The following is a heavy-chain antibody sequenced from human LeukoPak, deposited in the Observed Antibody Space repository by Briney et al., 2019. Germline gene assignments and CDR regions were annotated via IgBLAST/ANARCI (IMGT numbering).Heavy chain of an antibody. D-gene: IGHD2-15*01. Sequence: SETLSLTCTVSGYSISSGYYWGWIRQPPGKGLEWIGSIYHSGSTYYNPSLKSRVTISVDTSKNQFSLKLRSVTAADTAVYYCARGDPYCSGINCYPLDYWGQGTLVTVSS. V-gene: IGHV4-38-2*02. CDR3: ARGDPYCSGINCYPLDY. J-gene: IGHJ4*02. CDR2: IYHSGST. CDR1: GYSISSGYY.